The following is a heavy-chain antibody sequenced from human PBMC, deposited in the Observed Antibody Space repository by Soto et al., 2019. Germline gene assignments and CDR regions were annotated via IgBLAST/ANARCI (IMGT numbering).Heavy chain of an antibody. CDR2: IYYSGST. D-gene: IGHD1-26*01. J-gene: IGHJ4*02. CDR1: GGSISSYY. V-gene: IGHV4-59*01. Sequence: SETLSLTCTVSGGSISSYYWSWIRQPPGKGLEWIGYIYYSGSTNYNPSLKSRVTISVDTSKNQFSLKLSSVTAADTAVYYCARSGIVGAGGAFDYWGQGTLVTVSS. CDR3: ARSGIVGAGGAFDY.